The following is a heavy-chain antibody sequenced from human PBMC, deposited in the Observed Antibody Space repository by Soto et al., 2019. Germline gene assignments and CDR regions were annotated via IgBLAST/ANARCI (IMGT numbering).Heavy chain of an antibody. D-gene: IGHD3-10*01. Sequence: QLQLQESGPGLVKPSETLSLTCTVSGGSISSSSYYWGWIRQPPGQGLEWIGSIYYSGSTYYNPSLQRRVTISVDTSKHQFSLKLSSVTAADTAVYYCARHGFDVRVNHQPNWFDPWGQGTLVTVSS. V-gene: IGHV4-39*01. CDR1: GGSISSSSYY. CDR2: IYYSGST. CDR3: ARHGFDVRVNHQPNWFDP. J-gene: IGHJ5*02.